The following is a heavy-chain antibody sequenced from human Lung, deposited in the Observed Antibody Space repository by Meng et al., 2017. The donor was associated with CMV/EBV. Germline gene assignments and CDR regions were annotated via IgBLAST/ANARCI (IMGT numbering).Heavy chain of an antibody. Sequence: TFNNYGLNWVRQAPGKGLEWVGGISAYSGNTNYAQKIQDRVTMTTHTSSNTAYMELRSLRSDDTAIYYCARVVVHYYARGDNADYSDYWGQGTLVTVSS. CDR1: TFNNYG. V-gene: IGHV1-18*04. J-gene: IGHJ4*02. D-gene: IGHD3-10*02. CDR3: ARVVVHYYARGDNADYSDY. CDR2: ISAYSGNT.